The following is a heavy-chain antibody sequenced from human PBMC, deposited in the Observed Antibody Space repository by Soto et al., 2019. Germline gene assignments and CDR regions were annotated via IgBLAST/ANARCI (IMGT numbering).Heavy chain of an antibody. CDR1: GGTFSSYA. J-gene: IGHJ6*02. Sequence: SVKVSCKASGGTFSSYAISWVRQAPGQGLEWMGGIIPIFGTANYAQKFQGRVTITADTSTSTVYLDVSRLKSDGSAVYYCARELYDNGPSGLDVWGQGTTVTVSS. D-gene: IGHD3-22*01. V-gene: IGHV1-69*06. CDR3: ARELYDNGPSGLDV. CDR2: IIPIFGTA.